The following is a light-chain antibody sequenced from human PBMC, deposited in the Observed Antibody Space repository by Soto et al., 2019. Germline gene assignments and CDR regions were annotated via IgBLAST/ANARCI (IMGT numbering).Light chain of an antibody. CDR1: QSFNTW. V-gene: IGKV1-5*03. J-gene: IGKJ2*01. Sequence: DVQMTQSPSSLSPSVGDRVTITCRASQSFNTWLAWYQQKPGKAPKLLIYKTSILESGVPSRFSGSGSGTEFTLTISSLQPEESATYYCQQYNSYPYTFGQGTKREIK. CDR3: QQYNSYPYT. CDR2: KTS.